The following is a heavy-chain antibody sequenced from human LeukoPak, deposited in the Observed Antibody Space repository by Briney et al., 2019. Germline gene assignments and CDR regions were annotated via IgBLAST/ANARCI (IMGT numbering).Heavy chain of an antibody. J-gene: IGHJ3*02. D-gene: IGHD1-26*01. V-gene: IGHV3-53*01. CDR2: IYSDGST. CDR3: ARSGSYSLRAFDI. Sequence: GGSLRLSCAASGLTVSSNYMNWVRQAPGKGLEWVSVIYSDGSTDYADSVKGRFTISRDNSKNTLYLQMNSLRAEDTAVYYCARSGSYSLRAFDIWGQGTMVTVSS. CDR1: GLTVSSNY.